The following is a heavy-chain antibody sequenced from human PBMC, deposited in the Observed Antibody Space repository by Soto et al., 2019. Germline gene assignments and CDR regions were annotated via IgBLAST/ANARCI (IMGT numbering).Heavy chain of an antibody. CDR1: GGTFSSYA. V-gene: IGHV1-69*12. CDR2: IIPIFGTA. D-gene: IGHD5-12*01. CDR3: ASSGHDFLIYYGMDV. Sequence: QVQLVQSGAEVTKPGSSVKVSCKASGGTFSSYAISWVRQAPGQGLEWMGGIIPIFGTANYAQKFQGRVTITADESTSTAYMELSSLRSEDTGVDYCASSGHDFLIYYGMDVWGQGTTVTVSS. J-gene: IGHJ6*02.